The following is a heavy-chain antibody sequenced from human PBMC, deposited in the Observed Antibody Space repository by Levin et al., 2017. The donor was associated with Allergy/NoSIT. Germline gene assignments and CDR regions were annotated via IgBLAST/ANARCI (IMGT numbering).Heavy chain of an antibody. J-gene: IGHJ2*01. Sequence: GGSLRLSCAASGFTFSSYAMHWVRQAPGKGLEWVAVISYDGSNKYYADSVKGRFTISRDNSKNTLYLQMNSLRAEDTAVYYCARDLSTVVTPRWYFDLWGRGTLVTVSS. D-gene: IGHD4-23*01. V-gene: IGHV3-30*04. CDR1: GFTFSSYA. CDR3: ARDLSTVVTPRWYFDL. CDR2: ISYDGSNK.